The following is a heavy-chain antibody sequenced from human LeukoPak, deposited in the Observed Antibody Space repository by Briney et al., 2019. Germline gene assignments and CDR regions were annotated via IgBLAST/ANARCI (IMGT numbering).Heavy chain of an antibody. CDR2: INWNGGGT. Sequence: PGGSLRLSCAASGFTFDDYGMSWVRQAPGKGLEWVSGINWNGGGTGYADSVKGRFTISRGNSKNTLYLQMNSLRAEDTAVYYCARDPRLWSTSNAFDIWGQGTMVTVSS. V-gene: IGHV3-20*04. CDR1: GFTFDDYG. D-gene: IGHD5-18*01. J-gene: IGHJ3*02. CDR3: ARDPRLWSTSNAFDI.